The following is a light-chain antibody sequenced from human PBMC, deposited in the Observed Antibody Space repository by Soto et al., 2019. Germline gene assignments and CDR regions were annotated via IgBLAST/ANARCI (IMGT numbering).Light chain of an antibody. CDR1: QGISSY. CDR3: QHLDSYPNT. CDR2: AAS. J-gene: IGKJ5*01. V-gene: IGKV1-9*01. Sequence: DIQLTQSPSFLSASVGDRVTITCRASQGISSYLAWYQQKPGKAPTLLIYAASTLQSGVPSRFSGSGSGTEFTLTISSLQPEDFATYYCQHLDSYPNTFGQGTRLEIK.